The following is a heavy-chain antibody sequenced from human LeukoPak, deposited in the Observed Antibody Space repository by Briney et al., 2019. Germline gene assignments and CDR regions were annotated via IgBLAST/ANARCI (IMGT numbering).Heavy chain of an antibody. CDR2: ISGSGGST. D-gene: IGHD3-9*01. V-gene: IGHV3-23*01. Sequence: PGGSLRLSCASSGFTFSSYAMSWLRQAPGKGLEWVSAISGSGGSTYYADSVKGRFTISRDNSKNTLYLQMNSLRAEDTAVYYCAKYEESHILTPNWFDPWGQGTLVTVSS. J-gene: IGHJ5*02. CDR3: AKYEESHILTPNWFDP. CDR1: GFTFSSYA.